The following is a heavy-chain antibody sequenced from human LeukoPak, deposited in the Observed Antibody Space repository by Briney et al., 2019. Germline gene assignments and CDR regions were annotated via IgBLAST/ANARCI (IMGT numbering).Heavy chain of an antibody. V-gene: IGHV3-23*01. J-gene: IGHJ4*02. CDR1: GFTFSSYG. CDR2: ISGSGGST. Sequence: GGSLRLSCAASGFTFSSYGMSWVRQAPGKGLEWVSAISGSGGSTYYADSVKGRFTISRDNSKNTLYLQMNSLRAEDTAVYYCAKDGQYFDWLFVYWGQGTLVTVSS. D-gene: IGHD3-9*01. CDR3: AKDGQYFDWLFVY.